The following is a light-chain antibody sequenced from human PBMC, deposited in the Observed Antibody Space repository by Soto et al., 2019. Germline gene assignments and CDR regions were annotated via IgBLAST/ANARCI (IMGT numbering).Light chain of an antibody. CDR2: GAS. CDR1: QSVSSTY. Sequence: IVLTQSPGTLSLSPGERATLSCRASQSVSSTYIAWYQQNPGQAPRLLIYGASSRATGIPDRFSGSGSGTDCTLTSSRLEPEDFAVYFCQQYGRSPPFSFGQGTKVEMK. V-gene: IGKV3-20*01. CDR3: QQYGRSPPFS. J-gene: IGKJ2*01.